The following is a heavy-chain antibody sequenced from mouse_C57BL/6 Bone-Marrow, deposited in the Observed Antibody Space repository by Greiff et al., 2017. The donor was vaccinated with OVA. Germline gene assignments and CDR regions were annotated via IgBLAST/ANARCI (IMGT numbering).Heavy chain of an antibody. CDR2: IRNKANGYTT. CDR3: ARYTALGDWYFDV. D-gene: IGHD4-1*01. CDR1: GFTFTDYY. J-gene: IGHJ1*03. Sequence: EVQLVESGGGLVQPGGSLSLSCAASGFTFTDYYMSWVRQPPGKALEWLGFIRNKANGYTTAYSASVKGRFTISSDNSQSILYLQMNALRAEDSATYYCARYTALGDWYFDVWGTGTTVTVSS. V-gene: IGHV7-3*01.